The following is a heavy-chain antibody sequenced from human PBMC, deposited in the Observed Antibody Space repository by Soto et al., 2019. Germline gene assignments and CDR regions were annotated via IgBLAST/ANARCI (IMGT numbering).Heavy chain of an antibody. CDR1: AFTFSSYW. Sequence: GGSLRLSCASSAFTFSSYWMSWVRQAPGKGLEWVANIKQDGSEKYYVDSVKGRFTISRDTAQNSLYLQMNSLRDEDTAVYYCARRYYDYYYYYMDVWGKGTTVTVSS. D-gene: IGHD3-3*01. CDR2: IKQDGSEK. CDR3: ARRYYDYYYYYMDV. J-gene: IGHJ6*03. V-gene: IGHV3-7*01.